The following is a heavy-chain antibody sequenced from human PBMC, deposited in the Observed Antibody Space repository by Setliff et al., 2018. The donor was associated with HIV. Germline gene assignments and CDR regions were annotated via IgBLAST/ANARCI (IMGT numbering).Heavy chain of an antibody. Sequence: ASVKVSCKASGYTFTNFGVGWVRQAPGQGLEWMGWVSPYNGHTKYAQRFQGRVTMSTDTSTSTIYMELTSLRSDDTAVYYCARWSCGRATCYDSPYNWFEPWGQEPWSPSPQ. CDR1: GYTFTNFG. D-gene: IGHD2-2*01. CDR3: ARWSCGRATCYDSPYNWFEP. J-gene: IGHJ5*02. V-gene: IGHV1-18*01. CDR2: VSPYNGHT.